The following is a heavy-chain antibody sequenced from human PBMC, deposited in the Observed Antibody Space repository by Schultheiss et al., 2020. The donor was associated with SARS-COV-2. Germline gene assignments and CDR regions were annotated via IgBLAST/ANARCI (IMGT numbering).Heavy chain of an antibody. J-gene: IGHJ4*02. CDR1: GFTFSSYG. Sequence: GGSLRLSCAASGFTFSSYGMHWVRQASGKGLEWVGRIRSKANSYATVYAASVKGRFTLSRDDSKNTAYLQMNSLKTEDTAVYYCTVCGGDCYATDYWGQGTLVTVSS. CDR2: IRSKANSYAT. D-gene: IGHD2-21*02. CDR3: TVCGGDCYATDY. V-gene: IGHV3-73*01.